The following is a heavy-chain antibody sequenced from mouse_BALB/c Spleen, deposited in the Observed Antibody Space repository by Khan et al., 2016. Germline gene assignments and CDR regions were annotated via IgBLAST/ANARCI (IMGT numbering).Heavy chain of an antibody. J-gene: IGHJ2*01. D-gene: IGHD2-14*01. CDR1: GYTFTSYT. CDR2: INPSTDYT. V-gene: IGHV1-4*01. Sequence: QVQLQQPGAELARPGASVKMSCKASGYTFTSYTMHWVKQRPGQGLEWIGYINPSTDYTNYNQKFRDKATLSADKSSSTAYMQLSSLSSEDSAVYYCARPEGYYRYDEGFDYWGQGTILTVSS. CDR3: ARPEGYYRYDEGFDY.